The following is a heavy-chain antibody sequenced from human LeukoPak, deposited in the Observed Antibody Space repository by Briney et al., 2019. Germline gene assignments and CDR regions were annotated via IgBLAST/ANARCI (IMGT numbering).Heavy chain of an antibody. V-gene: IGHV3-23*01. CDR2: ISGSGGST. CDR1: GFTFSSYA. J-gene: IGHJ4*02. D-gene: IGHD5-18*01. Sequence: GGSLRLSCAASGFTFSSYAMSWVRQAPGKGLEWVSAISGSGGSTYYADSVKGRLTISRDNSRNTLYLQMNSLRAEDTAVYYCAKFSGYSYGFFDYWGQGTLVTVSS. CDR3: AKFSGYSYGFFDY.